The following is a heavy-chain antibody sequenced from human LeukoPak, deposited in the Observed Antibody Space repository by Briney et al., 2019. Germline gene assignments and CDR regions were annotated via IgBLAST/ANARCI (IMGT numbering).Heavy chain of an antibody. V-gene: IGHV3-30*02. CDR2: IRYDGSNK. CDR3: ARPYSSTWYFAFDI. Sequence: GGSLRLSCAASGFTFSSYGMHWVRQAPGKGLEWVAFIRYDGSNKYYADSVKGRLTISRDNSKNTLYLQMGSLRAEDMAVYYCARPYSSTWYFAFDIWGQGTMVTVSS. J-gene: IGHJ3*02. D-gene: IGHD6-13*01. CDR1: GFTFSSYG.